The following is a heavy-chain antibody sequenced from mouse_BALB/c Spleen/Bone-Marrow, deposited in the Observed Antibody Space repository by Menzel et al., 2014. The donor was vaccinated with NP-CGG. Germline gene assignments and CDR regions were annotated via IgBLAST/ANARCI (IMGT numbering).Heavy chain of an antibody. J-gene: IGHJ2*01. CDR1: GFDFSRYW. D-gene: IGHD1-2*01. CDR2: INPDSSTI. V-gene: IGHV4-1*02. CDR3: ARQSYYGYSDY. Sequence: EVMLVESGGGLVQPGGSLKLSCAASGFDFSRYWMGWVRQAPGKGLEWIGGINPDSSTINYTPSLKDKFIISRDNAKNTLFLQMSKVRSEDTALYYCARQSYYGYSDYWGQGTTLTVSS.